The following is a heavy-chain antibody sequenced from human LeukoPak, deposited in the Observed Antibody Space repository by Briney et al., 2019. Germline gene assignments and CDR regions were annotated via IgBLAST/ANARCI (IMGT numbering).Heavy chain of an antibody. CDR1: GFTFSSYA. CDR3: AKRRYDSSGHFDS. J-gene: IGHJ4*02. CDR2: ISGSGSYT. V-gene: IGHV3-23*01. D-gene: IGHD3-22*01. Sequence: GGSLRLSCAASGFTFSSYAMTWIRQAPGKGLEWVSAISGSGSYTDYADSVKGRFTISKDNSKNTLYMRMSSLRAEDTAVYYCAKRRYDSSGHFDSWGQGTLVTVSS.